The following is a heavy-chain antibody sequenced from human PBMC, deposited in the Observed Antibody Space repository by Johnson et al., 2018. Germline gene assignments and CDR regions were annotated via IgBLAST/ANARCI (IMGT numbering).Heavy chain of an antibody. V-gene: IGHV4-59*01. D-gene: IGHD1-26*01. CDR1: GASLSRDY. Sequence: QVQLQESGPGLVKPSETLSLTCTVSGASLSRDYWSWIRQPPGKGLEWIVYLFYSESPKYNPPPSLRSRLSISLDTSKNQFSLTLTSVTAADAAVYYCAREKEGARHAFDIWGQGTMVTVSS. J-gene: IGHJ3*02. CDR2: LFYSESP. CDR3: AREKEGARHAFDI.